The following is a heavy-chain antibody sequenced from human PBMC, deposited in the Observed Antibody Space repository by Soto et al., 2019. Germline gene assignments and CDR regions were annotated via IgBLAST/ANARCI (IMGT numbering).Heavy chain of an antibody. V-gene: IGHV3-23*01. CDR1: GFTFSSYA. D-gene: IGHD3-10*01. J-gene: IGHJ4*02. CDR2: ISGSGGST. Sequence: GGSLRLSCAASGFTFSSYAMSWVRQAPGKGLEWVSAISGSGGSTYYADSVKGRFTISRDNSKNTLYLQMNSLRAEDTAVYYCAKGEMSADYYGSGFDYWGQGTLVTVSS. CDR3: AKGEMSADYYGSGFDY.